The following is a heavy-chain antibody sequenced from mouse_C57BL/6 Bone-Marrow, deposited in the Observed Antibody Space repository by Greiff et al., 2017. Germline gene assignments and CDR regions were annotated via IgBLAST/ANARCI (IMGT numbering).Heavy chain of an antibody. CDR3: TGFITTVVALDY. D-gene: IGHD1-1*01. J-gene: IGHJ2*01. CDR2: IRLKSDNYAT. Sequence: EVMLVESGGGLVQPGGSMKLSCVASGFTFSNYWMNWVRQSPEKGLEWVAQIRLKSDNYATHYAESVKGRFTISRDDSKSSVYLQMNNLRAEDTGIYYCTGFITTVVALDYWGQGTTLTVSS. V-gene: IGHV6-3*01. CDR1: GFTFSNYW.